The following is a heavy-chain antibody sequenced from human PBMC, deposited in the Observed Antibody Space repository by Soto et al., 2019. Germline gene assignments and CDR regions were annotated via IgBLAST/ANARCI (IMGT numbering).Heavy chain of an antibody. Sequence: GASVKVSCKASGGTFSSYAISWVRQAPGQGLEWMGGIIPIFGTANYAQKFQGRVTITADESTSTAYMELSSLRSEDTAVYYCARERYYYDSSGPGKKYYFDYWGQGTLVTVSS. CDR2: IIPIFGTA. CDR3: ARERYYYDSSGPGKKYYFDY. J-gene: IGHJ4*02. V-gene: IGHV1-69*13. D-gene: IGHD3-22*01. CDR1: GGTFSSYA.